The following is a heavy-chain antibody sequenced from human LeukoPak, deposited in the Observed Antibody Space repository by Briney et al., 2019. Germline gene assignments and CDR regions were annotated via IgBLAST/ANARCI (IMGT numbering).Heavy chain of an antibody. CDR3: AREPPYYDFWGGSFDY. J-gene: IGHJ4*02. Sequence: SETLSLTCTVSGGSISSYYWSWIRQPPGKGLEWIGYIYYSGSTNYNPSLKSRVTISVDTSKNQFSLKLSSVTAADTAVCYCAREPPYYDFWGGSFDYWGQGTLVTVSS. CDR2: IYYSGST. D-gene: IGHD3-3*01. CDR1: GGSISSYY. V-gene: IGHV4-59*01.